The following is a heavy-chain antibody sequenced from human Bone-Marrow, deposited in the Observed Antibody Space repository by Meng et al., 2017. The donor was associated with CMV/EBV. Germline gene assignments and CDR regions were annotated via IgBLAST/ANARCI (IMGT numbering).Heavy chain of an antibody. D-gene: IGHD7-27*01. V-gene: IGHV3-13*03. J-gene: IGHJ5*02. Sequence: GESLKISCAACGFTFSSYDMHWVRQATGKGLEWVSAIGTAGDTYYPGSVKGQFTISRENAKNSLYLQMNSLRAGDTAVYYCARAPSGYNWFDPWGQGTLVTVSS. CDR3: ARAPSGYNWFDP. CDR1: GFTFSSYD. CDR2: IGTAGDT.